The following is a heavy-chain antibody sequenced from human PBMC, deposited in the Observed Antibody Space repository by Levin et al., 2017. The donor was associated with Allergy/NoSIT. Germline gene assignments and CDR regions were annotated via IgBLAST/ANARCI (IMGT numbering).Heavy chain of an antibody. CDR2: IYWNDDK. V-gene: IGHV2-5*01. J-gene: IGHJ4*02. Sequence: SGPTLVKPTQTLTLTCTFSGFSLSSSGVGVGWIRQPPGKALEWLAVIYWNDDKRYSSSLKSRLTITKDTSKNQVVLTMTNMDPVDTATYNCAHRVHIIAGTTRPYYFDFWGQGTLVTVSS. D-gene: IGHD1-14*01. CDR3: AHRVHIIAGTTRPYYFDF. CDR1: GFSLSSSGVG.